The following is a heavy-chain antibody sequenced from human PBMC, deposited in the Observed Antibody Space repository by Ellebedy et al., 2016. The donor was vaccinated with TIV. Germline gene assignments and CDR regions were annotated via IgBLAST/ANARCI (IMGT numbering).Heavy chain of an antibody. V-gene: IGHV3-21*01. D-gene: IGHD2-2*01. CDR2: ISSRSSSI. J-gene: IGHJ6*02. CDR1: GFSFSSSW. Sequence: PGGSLRLSCVASGFSFSSSWMHWVRQAPGKGLEWVSSISSRSSSIYFADSVKGRFTISRDNAKNSLFLQMNSLRAADTAVYYCARDIVVVPAARRPYYYSGMDVWGQGTTVTVSS. CDR3: ARDIVVVPAARRPYYYSGMDV.